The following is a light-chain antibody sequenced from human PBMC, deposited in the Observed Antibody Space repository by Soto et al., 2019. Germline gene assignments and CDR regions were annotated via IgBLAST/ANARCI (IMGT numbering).Light chain of an antibody. J-gene: IGLJ2*01. CDR3: SSYTSSSNLMV. CDR1: SSDVGGYNY. CDR2: EVS. Sequence: QGVLSHSASVSWSPGHVITISCTGTSSDVGGYNYVSWYQQHPGKAPKLMIYEVSNRPSGVSNRFSGSKSGNTASLTISGLQAEDEADYHCSSYTSSSNLMVFGGGTQLTVL. V-gene: IGLV2-14*01.